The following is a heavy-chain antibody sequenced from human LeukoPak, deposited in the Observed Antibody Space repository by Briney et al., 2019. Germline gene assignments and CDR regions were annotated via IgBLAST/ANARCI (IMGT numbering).Heavy chain of an antibody. J-gene: IGHJ5*02. CDR1: GGSFSGYY. CDR2: INHSGST. V-gene: IGHV4-34*01. D-gene: IGHD3-9*01. CDR3: ARGTGPHWFDP. Sequence: PSETLSLTCAVYGGSFSGYYWSWIRQPPGKGLEWIGEINHSGSTNYNPSLKSRVTISVDTSKNQFSLKLSSVTAADTAVYYCARGTGPHWFDPWGQGTLVTVSS.